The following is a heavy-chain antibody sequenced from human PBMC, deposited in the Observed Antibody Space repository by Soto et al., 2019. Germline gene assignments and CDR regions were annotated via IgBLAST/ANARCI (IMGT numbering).Heavy chain of an antibody. D-gene: IGHD2-15*01. CDR1: GYTFTTYY. Sequence: QVQLVQSGAEVKRPGASVKVSCKASGYTFTTYYTHWVRQATGQGLEWLGIINANGGSTTYAQKLLGRVTMPRDPSTRTVYLKLRSLRSEDTAGYYCPRAGYCSGGTCFHGNCDYWGQGTLGTVSA. CDR3: PRAGYCSGGTCFHGNCDY. CDR2: INANGGST. J-gene: IGHJ4*02. V-gene: IGHV1-46*01.